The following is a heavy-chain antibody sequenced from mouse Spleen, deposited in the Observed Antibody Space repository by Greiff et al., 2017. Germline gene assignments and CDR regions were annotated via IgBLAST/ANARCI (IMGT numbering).Heavy chain of an antibody. J-gene: IGHJ2*01. CDR3: AREGIYYGNYLDY. CDR1: GYTFTSYW. V-gene: IGHV1-55*01. CDR2: IYPGSGST. D-gene: IGHD2-1*01. Sequence: QVQLQQPGAELVKPGASVKMSCKASGYTFTSYWITWVKPRPGQALEWLGDIYPGSGSTNYNEKFTSKATLTVDTSSSTAYMQLSSLTSEGSAVYYCAREGIYYGNYLDYWGQGTTRTGSS.